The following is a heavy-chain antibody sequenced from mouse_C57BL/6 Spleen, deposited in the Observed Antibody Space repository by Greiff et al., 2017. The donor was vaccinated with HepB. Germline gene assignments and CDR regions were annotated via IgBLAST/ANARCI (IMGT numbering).Heavy chain of an antibody. D-gene: IGHD1-1*01. CDR3: ARSSLITTVVKYFDV. V-gene: IGHV1-81*01. J-gene: IGHJ1*03. Sequence: VQLQQSGAELARPGASVKLSCKASGYTFTSYGISWVKQRTGQGLEWIGEIYPRSGNTYYNEKFKGKATLTADKSSSTAYMELRSLTSEDSAVYFCARSSLITTVVKYFDVWGTGTTVTVSS. CDR1: GYTFTSYG. CDR2: IYPRSGNT.